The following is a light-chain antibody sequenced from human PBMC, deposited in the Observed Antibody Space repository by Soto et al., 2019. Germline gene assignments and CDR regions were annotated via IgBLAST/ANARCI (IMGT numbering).Light chain of an antibody. CDR1: TSNIGSNS. CDR3: AVWDDTLH. CDR2: ANY. J-gene: IGLJ2*01. Sequence: QSVLTQPPSASGTPGQTVTISCSGSTSNIGSNSVSWYQHLPGTAPKLLIYANYQRPSGVSDRFSGSKSGASASLTISGLQSVDEADYYCAVWDDTLHFGGGTKLTVL. V-gene: IGLV1-44*01.